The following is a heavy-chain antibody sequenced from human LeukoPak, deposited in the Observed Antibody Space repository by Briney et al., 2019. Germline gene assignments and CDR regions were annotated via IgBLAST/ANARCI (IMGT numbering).Heavy chain of an antibody. CDR1: GFTFSSYE. V-gene: IGHV3-48*03. CDR3: ASDGSPYYYGSGSYSVTFDY. CDR2: ISSSGSTI. D-gene: IGHD3-10*01. Sequence: QAGGSLRLSCAASGFTFSSYEMNWVRQAPGKGLEWVSYISSSGSTIYYADSVKGRFTISRDNAKNSLYLQMNSLRDEDTAVYYCASDGSPYYYGSGSYSVTFDYWGQGTLVTVSS. J-gene: IGHJ4*02.